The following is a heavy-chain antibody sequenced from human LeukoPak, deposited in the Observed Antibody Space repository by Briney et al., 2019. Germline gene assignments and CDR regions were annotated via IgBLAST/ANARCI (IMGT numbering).Heavy chain of an antibody. CDR2: IYYSGST. Sequence: SETLSLTCTVSGGSISSYYWSWIRQPPGKGLEWLGYIYYSGSTNYNPSLKSRVTISVDTSKNQFSLKLSSVTAADTAVYFCARDGVRVTYTGGWYYFDYWGQGTLVTVSS. D-gene: IGHD6-19*01. J-gene: IGHJ4*02. CDR1: GGSISSYY. CDR3: ARDGVRVTYTGGWYYFDY. V-gene: IGHV4-59*01.